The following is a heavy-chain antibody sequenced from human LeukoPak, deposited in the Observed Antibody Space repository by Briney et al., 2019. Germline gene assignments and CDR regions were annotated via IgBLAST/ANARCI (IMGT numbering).Heavy chain of an antibody. J-gene: IGHJ3*02. CDR1: GFTFTRYW. CDR2: VNSDGTGT. D-gene: IGHD3/OR15-3a*01. Sequence: GGSLGLSCSASGFTFTRYWMHWVRQAPGKGLVWVSRVNSDGTGTIYADAVKGRITISRDNAKSSVFLEVNSLRVEDTATYYCARGGLDHAFDIWGQGTMVTVSS. CDR3: ARGGLDHAFDI. V-gene: IGHV3-74*01.